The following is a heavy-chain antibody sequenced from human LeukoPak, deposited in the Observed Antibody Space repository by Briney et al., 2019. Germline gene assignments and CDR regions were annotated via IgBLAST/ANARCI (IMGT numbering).Heavy chain of an antibody. D-gene: IGHD3-22*01. V-gene: IGHV4-34*01. CDR3: ARLGITMIVVVIDY. CDR1: GGSFSGYY. CDR2: INHSGST. J-gene: IGHJ4*02. Sequence: SETLSLTCAVYGGSFSGYYWSWIRQPPGKGLEWLGEINHSGSTNYNPSLKSRVTISVDTSKNQFSLKLSSVTAADTAVYYCARLGITMIVVVIDYWGQGTLVTVSS.